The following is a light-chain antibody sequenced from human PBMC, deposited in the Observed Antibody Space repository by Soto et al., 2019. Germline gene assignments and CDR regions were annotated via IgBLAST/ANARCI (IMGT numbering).Light chain of an antibody. CDR3: RSFTSRHTYV. CDR1: GSDFGDYNY. CDR2: DVT. Sequence: QSALTQPASVSGSPGQSIAISCTGTGSDFGDYNYVSWYQQHPGKAPKLILYDVTNRPSGISNRLSGSKSGNTASLTISGLQAEDEADYYCRSFTSRHTYVFGTGTKLTVL. V-gene: IGLV2-14*01. J-gene: IGLJ1*01.